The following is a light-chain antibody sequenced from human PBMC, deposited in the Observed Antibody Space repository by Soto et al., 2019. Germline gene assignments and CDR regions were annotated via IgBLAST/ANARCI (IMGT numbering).Light chain of an antibody. CDR1: QSVSSY. J-gene: IGKJ1*01. CDR2: DAS. V-gene: IGKV3-11*01. Sequence: EIVLTQSPATLSLFPGERATLSCRASQSVSSYLAWYQQKPGQAPRLLIYDASNRATGIPARFSGSGSGTDFTLTISSLEPEDFAVYYCQQRSKWTFGQGTKV. CDR3: QQRSKWT.